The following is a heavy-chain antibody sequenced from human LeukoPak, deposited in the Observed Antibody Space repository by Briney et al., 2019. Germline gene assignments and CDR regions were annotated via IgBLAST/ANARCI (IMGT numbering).Heavy chain of an antibody. CDR3: ARDPTGDQFFDP. Sequence: TLPVTRHDYVGTIIYDGYYWIWPRDPSGKGLECLGYIYYSGSTYYNLSLKSRVTLSVDTSKSQFSLRLSSVTAADTAVYYCARDPTGDQFFDPWGQGTLVTVSS. CDR1: VGTIIYDGYY. J-gene: IGHJ5*02. CDR2: IYYSGST. D-gene: IGHD1-1*01. V-gene: IGHV4-31*03.